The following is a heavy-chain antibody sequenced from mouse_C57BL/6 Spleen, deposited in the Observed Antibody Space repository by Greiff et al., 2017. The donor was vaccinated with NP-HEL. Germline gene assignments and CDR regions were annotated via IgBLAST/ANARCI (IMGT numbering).Heavy chain of an antibody. D-gene: IGHD4-1*01. CDR1: GYTFTDYN. CDR2: INPNNGGT. V-gene: IGHV1-22*01. Sequence: EVQLQQSGPELVKPGASVKMSCKASGYTFTDYNMHWVKQSHGKSLEWIGYINPNNGGTSYNQKFKGKATLTVNKSSSTAYMELRSLTSEDSAVYYCARGELTGTLAWFAYWGQGTLVTVSA. CDR3: ARGELTGTLAWFAY. J-gene: IGHJ3*01.